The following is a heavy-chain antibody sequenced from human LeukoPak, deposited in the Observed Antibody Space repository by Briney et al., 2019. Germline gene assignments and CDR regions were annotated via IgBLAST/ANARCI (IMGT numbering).Heavy chain of an antibody. V-gene: IGHV4-39*07. D-gene: IGHD3-3*01. Sequence: PSETLSLTCTVSGGSISSSNYYWGWIRQPPGKGLEWIGTIYYNGATQYSPSLRSRVTLSVDRSQNQFSLRMNSVTAADTAVYYCARGPYDFWSGYYLDYWGQGTLVTVSS. J-gene: IGHJ4*02. CDR1: GGSISSSNYY. CDR3: ARGPYDFWSGYYLDY. CDR2: IYYNGAT.